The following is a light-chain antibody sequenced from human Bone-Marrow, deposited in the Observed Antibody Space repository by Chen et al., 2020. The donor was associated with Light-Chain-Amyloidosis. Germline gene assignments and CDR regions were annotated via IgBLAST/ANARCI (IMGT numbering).Light chain of an antibody. CDR3: HQYYSPDS. V-gene: IGKV3-20*01. J-gene: IGKJ2*03. CDR2: GVS. Sequence: EFVLTQSPGTLSLSPGERATLSCRASQSVSASYLAWYQQKPGQTPRLLIHGVSSRATGIPDRFSGSGSGTDFTLTISSLQAEDVAVYYCHQYYSPDSFGQGTKLEIK. CDR1: QSVSASY.